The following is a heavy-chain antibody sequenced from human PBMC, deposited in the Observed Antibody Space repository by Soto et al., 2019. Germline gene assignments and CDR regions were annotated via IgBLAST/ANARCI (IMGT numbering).Heavy chain of an antibody. CDR3: AKDPRVYGDYLNWFDP. CDR1: GFTFSSYA. CDR2: ISGSGGST. D-gene: IGHD4-17*01. Sequence: EVQLLESGGGLVQPGGSLRLSCAASGFTFSSYAMSWVRQAPGKGLEWVSAISGSGGSTYYADSVKGRFTISRDNSKNTLYLQMNSLRAEDTAVYYCAKDPRVYGDYLNWFDPWGQGTLVTVSS. J-gene: IGHJ5*02. V-gene: IGHV3-23*01.